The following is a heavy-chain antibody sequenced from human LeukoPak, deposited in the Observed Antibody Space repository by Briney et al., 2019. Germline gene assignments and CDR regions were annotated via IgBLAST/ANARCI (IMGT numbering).Heavy chain of an antibody. J-gene: IGHJ5*02. V-gene: IGHV4-61*08. Sequence: SETLSLTCTVSGGSVSSGGYYWSWIRQPPGKGLEWIGYFYYSGSTNYNPSLTSRVSISVDTSKNQFSLKLSSVTAADTAVYYCARQEEYCTNGVCWFDPWGQGTLVTVSS. CDR2: FYYSGST. CDR1: GGSVSSGGYY. CDR3: ARQEEYCTNGVCWFDP. D-gene: IGHD2-8*01.